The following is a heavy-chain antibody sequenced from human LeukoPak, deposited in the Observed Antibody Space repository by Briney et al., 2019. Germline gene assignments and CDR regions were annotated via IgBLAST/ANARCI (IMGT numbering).Heavy chain of an antibody. CDR3: ARDMVSTWPYFYTYYYMDV. CDR1: GASITAHS. J-gene: IGHJ6*03. V-gene: IGHV4-4*07. Sequence: KTSETLSLTCTVSGASITAHSWNWIRQPAGKALEWIGRIHGNGSTNYNPSLKSRVTISLDTSKSQFSLKLPSVTAADTALYYCARDMVSTWPYFYTYYYMDVWGQGTTVAVSS. CDR2: IHGNGST. D-gene: IGHD3-22*01.